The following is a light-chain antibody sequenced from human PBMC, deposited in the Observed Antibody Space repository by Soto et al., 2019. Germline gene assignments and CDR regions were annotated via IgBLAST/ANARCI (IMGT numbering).Light chain of an antibody. CDR1: QSISSW. CDR2: KAS. V-gene: IGKV1-5*03. Sequence: DIQMTQSPSTLSASVGDGVTITCRASQSISSWLAWYQQKPGKAPKLLIYKASSLESGVPSRFSGSGSGTEFTLTINSLQPDDFATYYCLQYNSYSRTFGQGTKVEIK. J-gene: IGKJ1*01. CDR3: LQYNSYSRT.